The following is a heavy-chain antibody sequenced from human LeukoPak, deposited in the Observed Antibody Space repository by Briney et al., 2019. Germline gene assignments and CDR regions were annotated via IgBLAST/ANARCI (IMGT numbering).Heavy chain of an antibody. CDR3: ARGGYYGSGNDFRFDP. CDR1: GYSISSGYY. D-gene: IGHD3-10*01. Sequence: SETLSLTCSVSGYSISSGYYWGWIRQTPGKGLEWIGSIYQSGSTYYKSSLKSRVTISLDTSKNQFSLKLNSVTAADTAVYYCARGGYYGSGNDFRFDPWGQGTLVTVSS. J-gene: IGHJ5*02. V-gene: IGHV4-38-2*02. CDR2: IYQSGST.